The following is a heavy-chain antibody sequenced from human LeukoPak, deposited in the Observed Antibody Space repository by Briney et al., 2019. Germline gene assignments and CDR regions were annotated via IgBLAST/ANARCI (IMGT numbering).Heavy chain of an antibody. D-gene: IGHD3-16*01. CDR1: GFTFSSYG. Sequence: PGGSLRLSCAASGFTFSSYGMHWVRQAPGKGLEWVSFIRYDGSNEYYADSVRGRFTISRDNSKNTLYLQMNSLRAEDTAVYYCARGPNYDYVWGSRNAFDIWGQGTMVTVSS. CDR2: IRYDGSNE. CDR3: ARGPNYDYVWGSRNAFDI. V-gene: IGHV3-30*02. J-gene: IGHJ3*02.